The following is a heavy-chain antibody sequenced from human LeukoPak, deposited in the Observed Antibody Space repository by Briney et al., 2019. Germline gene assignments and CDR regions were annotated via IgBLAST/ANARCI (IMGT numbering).Heavy chain of an antibody. CDR3: AKEGNGDYKYGMDV. J-gene: IGHJ6*02. Sequence: GGSLRLSCAASGFTFSSYAMSWVRQAPGKGLEWVSAISGSGGSTYYADSVKGRLTISRDNSKNTLYLQMNSLRAEGTAVYYCAKEGNGDYKYGMDVWGQGTTVTVSS. CDR2: ISGSGGST. V-gene: IGHV3-23*01. CDR1: GFTFSSYA. D-gene: IGHD1-1*01.